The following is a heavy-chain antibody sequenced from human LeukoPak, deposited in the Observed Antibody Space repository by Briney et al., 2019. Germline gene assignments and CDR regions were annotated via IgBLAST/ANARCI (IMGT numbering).Heavy chain of an antibody. CDR1: GGSFSGYY. CDR3: ARGLGSSWPNGC. Sequence: SETLSLTCAVYGGSFSGYYWSWIRQPPGKGLEWIGEINHSGSTNYNPSLKSRVTISVDTSKNQFSLKLSSVTAADTAVYYCARGLGSSWPNGCWGQGTLVTVSS. V-gene: IGHV4-34*01. J-gene: IGHJ4*02. D-gene: IGHD6-13*01. CDR2: INHSGST.